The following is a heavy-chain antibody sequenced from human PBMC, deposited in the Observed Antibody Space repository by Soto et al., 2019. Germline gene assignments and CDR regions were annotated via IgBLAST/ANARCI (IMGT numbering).Heavy chain of an antibody. J-gene: IGHJ6*02. Sequence: LRLSCAASGFTFSSYGMHWVRQAPGKGLEWVAVISYDGSNKYYADSVKGRFTISIDNSKNTLYLQMNSLRAGDTAVYYCARERFGELHSAYYYYYGMDVWGQGTTVTVSS. CDR1: GFTFSSYG. CDR3: ARERFGELHSAYYYYYGMDV. V-gene: IGHV3-30*03. D-gene: IGHD3-10*01. CDR2: ISYDGSNK.